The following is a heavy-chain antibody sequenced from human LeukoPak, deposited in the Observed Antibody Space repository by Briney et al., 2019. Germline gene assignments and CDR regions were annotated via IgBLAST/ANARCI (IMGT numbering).Heavy chain of an antibody. D-gene: IGHD5-12*01. CDR2: MNPNSGNT. V-gene: IGHV1-8*01. CDR1: GYTFTSYD. Sequence: ASVKVSCKASGYTFTSYDINWVRQATGQGREWMGWMNPNSGNTGYVQKFQGRVTITRDTSISTAYMELSRLRSDDTAVYYCARDLAGLLQRRYSVATITGGNDYWGQGTLVTVSS. J-gene: IGHJ4*02. CDR3: ARDLAGLLQRRYSVATITGGNDY.